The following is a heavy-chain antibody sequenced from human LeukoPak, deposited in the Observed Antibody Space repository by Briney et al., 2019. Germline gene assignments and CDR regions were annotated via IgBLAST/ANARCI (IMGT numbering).Heavy chain of an antibody. V-gene: IGHV3-43*02. J-gene: IGHJ5*02. D-gene: IGHD1-26*01. CDR3: AKGVRSGTYYNCFDP. Sequence: GGSLRLSCVASGFTLDDSALHWVRQAPGKGLEWISLISGDGGNTYYADSVKGRFTISRDTSTNSLYLQMSSLRAEDNAFYYCAKGVRSGTYYNCFDPWGQGTLVTVSS. CDR2: ISGDGGNT. CDR1: GFTLDDSA.